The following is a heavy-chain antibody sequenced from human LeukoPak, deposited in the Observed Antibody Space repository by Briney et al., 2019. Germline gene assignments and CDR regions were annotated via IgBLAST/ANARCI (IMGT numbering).Heavy chain of an antibody. V-gene: IGHV3-21*01. D-gene: IGHD2-2*01. CDR3: VKDHFVVVPAAMFGAFDI. CDR1: GFTFSSYS. Sequence: GGSLRLSCAASGFTFSSYSMNWVRQAPGKGLEWVSSISSSSSYMYYADSVKGRFTISRDNSKNTLYLQMNSLRAEDTAVYYCVKDHFVVVPAAMFGAFDIWGQGTMVTVSS. CDR2: ISSSSSYM. J-gene: IGHJ3*02.